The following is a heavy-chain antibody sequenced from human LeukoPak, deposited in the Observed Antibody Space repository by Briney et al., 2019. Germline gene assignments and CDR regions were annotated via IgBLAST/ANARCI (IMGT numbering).Heavy chain of an antibody. D-gene: IGHD5-18*01. CDR3: ARADGYSSWFVH. Sequence: GGSLRLSCAASGFTVRSNYMTWVRQAPGKGLEWVSVMYSRDSTYYDDSVKGRFTISRDNSKNTLDLQMNSLRDEDTGVYYCARADGYSSWFVHWGQGTLVTVSS. V-gene: IGHV3-53*01. CDR1: GFTVRSNY. CDR2: MYSRDST. J-gene: IGHJ5*02.